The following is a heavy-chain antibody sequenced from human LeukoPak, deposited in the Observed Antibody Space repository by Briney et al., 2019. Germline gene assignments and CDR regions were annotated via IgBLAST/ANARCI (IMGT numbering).Heavy chain of an antibody. CDR1: GFTFSSYG. D-gene: IGHD5-24*01. CDR3: ARRSGDGYTKRGYFDY. V-gene: IGHV3-30*03. CDR2: ISYDGSNK. J-gene: IGHJ4*02. Sequence: GGSLRLSCAASGFTFSSYGMHWVRQAPGKGLEWVAVISYDGSNKYYADSVKGRFTISRDNSKNTLYLQMNGLRAEDTAVYYCARRSGDGYTKRGYFDYWGQGTLVTVSS.